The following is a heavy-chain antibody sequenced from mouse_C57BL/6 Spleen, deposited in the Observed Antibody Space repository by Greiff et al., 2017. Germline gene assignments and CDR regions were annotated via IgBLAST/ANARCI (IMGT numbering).Heavy chain of an antibody. Sequence: VQLQQSGAELVRPGTSVSVSCKASGYAFTNYLIEWVKQRPGQGLVWIGVFNPGSGGTNYNEKFKGKATLTADKSSSTGYVQLSCVTSEDSAVYFCARQGELGGGWFAYWGQGTLVTVSA. D-gene: IGHD4-1*01. CDR3: ARQGELGGGWFAY. CDR1: GYAFTNYL. CDR2: FNPGSGGT. V-gene: IGHV1-54*01. J-gene: IGHJ3*01.